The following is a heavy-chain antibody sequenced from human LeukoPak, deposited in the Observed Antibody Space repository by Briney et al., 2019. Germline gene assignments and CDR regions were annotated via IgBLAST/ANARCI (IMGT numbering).Heavy chain of an antibody. CDR3: AKADATIGGAFDT. CDR2: ISGTADSK. V-gene: IGHV3-23*01. Sequence: PGGSLRLSCAASRFTFRNYAMSWVRQAPGRGLEWLSIISGTADSKYYADSVKGRFTISRYNPRSTLYLEMKSLRAEDTAVYYCAKADATIGGAFDTWGQGTMVIVSS. D-gene: IGHD3-16*01. J-gene: IGHJ3*02. CDR1: RFTFRNYA.